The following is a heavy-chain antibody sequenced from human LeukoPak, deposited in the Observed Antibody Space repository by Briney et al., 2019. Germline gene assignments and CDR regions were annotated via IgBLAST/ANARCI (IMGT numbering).Heavy chain of an antibody. V-gene: IGHV7-4-1*02. CDR2: INTNTGNP. CDR1: GYTFTSYA. Sequence: ASVKVSCKASGYTFTSYAMNWVRQAPGQGLEWMGWINTNTGNPTYAQGFTGRFVFSLDTSVSTAYLQISSLKAEDTAVYYCARDPEEQQLVRSGDYWGQGTLVTVSS. D-gene: IGHD6-13*01. CDR3: ARDPEEQQLVRSGDY. J-gene: IGHJ4*02.